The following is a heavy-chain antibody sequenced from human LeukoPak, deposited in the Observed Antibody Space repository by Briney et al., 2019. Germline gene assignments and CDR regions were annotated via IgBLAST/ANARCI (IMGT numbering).Heavy chain of an antibody. CDR2: IYNSGST. V-gene: IGHV4-59*01. CDR3: ASALRGWLQFNY. Sequence: SETLSLTCSVSGGSTSSYYWSWMRQPPGKGLEWIGYIYNSGSTNFNPSLKSRVTISVDTSKNQFSLKLSSVTAADTAVYYCASALRGWLQFNYWGQGTLVTVSS. D-gene: IGHD5-24*01. J-gene: IGHJ4*02. CDR1: GGSTSSYY.